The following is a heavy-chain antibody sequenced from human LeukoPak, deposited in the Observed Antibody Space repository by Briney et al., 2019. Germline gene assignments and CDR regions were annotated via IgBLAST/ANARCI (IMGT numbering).Heavy chain of an antibody. CDR3: AKEQWLGKMNYFDY. V-gene: IGHV3-23*01. D-gene: IGHD6-19*01. J-gene: IGHJ4*02. Sequence: GGSLRLSCAASGFTFSIYAMSWVRQAPGKGLEWVSSIGGSGSGYSTYYADSVKGRFTISRDTSKNTLYLQMNSLRAEDTAVYYCAKEQWLGKMNYFDYWGQGTLVTVSS. CDR1: GFTFSIYA. CDR2: IGGSGSGYST.